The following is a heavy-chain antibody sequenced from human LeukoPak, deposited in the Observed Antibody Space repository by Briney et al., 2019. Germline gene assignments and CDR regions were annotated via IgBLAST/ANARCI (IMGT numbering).Heavy chain of an antibody. V-gene: IGHV3-30-3*01. Sequence: GGSLRLSCAASGFTFRSYAMHRVRQVPGKGLEWVAVISYDGSNEDYADSVKGRLTISRDNSKNTLYLQMNSLRIEDTAVYYCAREIFNAFDIWGQGTMVTVSS. J-gene: IGHJ3*02. CDR3: AREIFNAFDI. CDR2: ISYDGSNE. CDR1: GFTFRSYA.